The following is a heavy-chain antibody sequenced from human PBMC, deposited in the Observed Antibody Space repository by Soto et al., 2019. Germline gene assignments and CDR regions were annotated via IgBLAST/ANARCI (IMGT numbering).Heavy chain of an antibody. CDR2: ISFDGSNK. CDR3: VGGQYYFDY. Sequence: QVQLVESGGGVVQPGTSLRLSCVASGFPFTTYGMHWVREGPGKGLEWVAVISFDGSNKYYADSVKGRFTISRDNSKNRLLPQMNSLRPEDTALYYCVGGQYYFDYRGQGTLVTVSS. CDR1: GFPFTTYG. V-gene: IGHV3-30*03. D-gene: IGHD3-10*01. J-gene: IGHJ4*02.